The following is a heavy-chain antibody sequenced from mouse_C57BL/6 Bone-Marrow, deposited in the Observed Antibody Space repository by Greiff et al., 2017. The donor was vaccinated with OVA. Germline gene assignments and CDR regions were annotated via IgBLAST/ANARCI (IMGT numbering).Heavy chain of an antibody. CDR3: ARGVTTIVDFDY. J-gene: IGHJ2*01. D-gene: IGHD1-1*01. V-gene: IGHV1-50*01. Sequence: QVQLQQPGAELVKPGASVKLSCKASGYTFTSYWMQWVKQRPGQGLEWIGEIDPSDSNTNYNQKFKGKATLTVDTSSSTAYMQLSSLTSEDSAVYYCARGVTTIVDFDYWGQGTTLTVAS. CDR2: IDPSDSNT. CDR1: GYTFTSYW.